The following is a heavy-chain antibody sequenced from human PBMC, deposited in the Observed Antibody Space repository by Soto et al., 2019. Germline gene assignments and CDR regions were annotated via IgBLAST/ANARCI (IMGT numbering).Heavy chain of an antibody. V-gene: IGHV1-69*01. Sequence: QVQLVQSGAEVKKPGSSVKVSCKASGGTFSSYAISWVRQAPGQGLEWMGGIIPIFGTANYAQKFQGRVTITADESTSTAYIELSSLRSEDTAVYYCARRGTMVRGVIAADYYYGMDVWGQGTTVTVSS. CDR1: GGTFSSYA. J-gene: IGHJ6*02. CDR2: IIPIFGTA. D-gene: IGHD3-10*01. CDR3: ARRGTMVRGVIAADYYYGMDV.